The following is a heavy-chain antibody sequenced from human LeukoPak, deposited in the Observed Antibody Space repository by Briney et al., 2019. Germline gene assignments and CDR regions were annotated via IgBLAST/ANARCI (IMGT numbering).Heavy chain of an antibody. CDR1: GFTFSNAW. CDR2: IKSKTDGGTT. V-gene: IGHV3-15*01. Sequence: GGSLRLSCAASGFTFSNAWMSWVRQAPGKGLEWVGRIKSKTDGGTTDYAAPVKGRFTISRDDSKNTLYLQMNSLKTEDTAVYYCTTDGLDIVVVPAAIGPCYYMDVWGKGTTVTVSS. CDR3: TTDGLDIVVVPAAIGPCYYMDV. J-gene: IGHJ6*03. D-gene: IGHD2-2*01.